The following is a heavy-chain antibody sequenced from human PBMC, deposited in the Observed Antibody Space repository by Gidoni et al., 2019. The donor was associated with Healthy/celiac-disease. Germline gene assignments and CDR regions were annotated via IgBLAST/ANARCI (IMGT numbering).Heavy chain of an antibody. V-gene: IGHV3-30-3*01. Sequence: VPLVASGRGVVSPCGALRLSCSASGLPFSSYAMHWVRQAPGKGLEWVAVISYDGSNKYYADSVKGRFTISRDNSKNTLYLQMNSLRAEDTAVYYCARVVGAVAAFDYWGQGTLVTVSS. J-gene: IGHJ4*02. CDR1: GLPFSSYA. CDR3: ARVVGAVAAFDY. CDR2: ISYDGSNK. D-gene: IGHD6-19*01.